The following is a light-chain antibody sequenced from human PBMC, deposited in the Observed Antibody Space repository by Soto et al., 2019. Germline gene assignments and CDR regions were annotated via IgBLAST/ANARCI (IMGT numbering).Light chain of an antibody. CDR1: QSFSSNY. CDR3: HQYASSSRT. J-gene: IGKJ1*01. CDR2: GAS. Sequence: EIVLTQSPGTLSLSPGERATLSCRASQSFSSNYLAWYQQKPGQAPRLLIYGASSRATGIPDRFSGSGSGTDFTLTNSRLEPADFAVYYCHQYASSSRTFGQGTKVEIK. V-gene: IGKV3-20*01.